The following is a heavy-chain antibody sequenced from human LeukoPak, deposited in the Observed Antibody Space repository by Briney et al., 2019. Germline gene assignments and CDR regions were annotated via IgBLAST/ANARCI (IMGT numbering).Heavy chain of an antibody. CDR1: GFTFSDYY. CDR3: ARVLLADGYKEMAVVGYFDY. CDR2: VSSSGSTI. V-gene: IGHV3-11*04. D-gene: IGHD5-24*01. Sequence: GGSLRLSCAASGFTFSDYYMSWIRQAPGKGLEWVSYVSSSGSTIYYADSVKGRFTISRDNAKNSLYLQMNSLRAEDTAVYYCARVLLADGYKEMAVVGYFDYWGQGTLVTVSS. J-gene: IGHJ4*02.